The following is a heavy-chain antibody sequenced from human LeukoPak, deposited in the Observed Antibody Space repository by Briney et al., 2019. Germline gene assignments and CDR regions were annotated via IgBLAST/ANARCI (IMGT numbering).Heavy chain of an antibody. Sequence: PGGSLRLSCAASGFTFSSNWMTWVRQAPGKGLEWVANINKDGSETYYVDSVKGRFAISRDNAQNSLFLQMNSLRAEDTAVYYCVRAGSYNFDYWGQRTLATVSS. CDR1: GFTFSSNW. CDR2: INKDGSET. CDR3: VRAGSYNFDY. D-gene: IGHD4-11*01. J-gene: IGHJ4*02. V-gene: IGHV3-7*05.